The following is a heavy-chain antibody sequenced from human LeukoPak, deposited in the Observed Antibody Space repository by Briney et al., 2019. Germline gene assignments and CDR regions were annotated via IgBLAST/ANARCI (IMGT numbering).Heavy chain of an antibody. CDR2: INPNSGGT. Sequence: ASVKVSCKAFGYTFTGYYMHWVRQAPGQGLEWMGWINPNSGGTNYAQKFQGRVTMTRDTSISTAYMELTRLRSDDTAVYYCTRDREGGSGWFDPWGQGTLVTVSS. J-gene: IGHJ5*02. V-gene: IGHV1-2*02. CDR1: GYTFTGYY. CDR3: TRDREGGSGWFDP. D-gene: IGHD3-16*01.